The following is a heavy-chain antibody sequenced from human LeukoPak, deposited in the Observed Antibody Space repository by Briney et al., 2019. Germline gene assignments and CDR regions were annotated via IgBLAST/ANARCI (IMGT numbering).Heavy chain of an antibody. CDR1: GGSFSGYY. Sequence: SETLSLTCAVYGGSFSGYYWSWIRQPPGKGLEWIGEINHSGSTNYNPSLKSRVTMSVDTSKNQFSLRLSAVTAADTAVYYCARDRYGDPSYYYYMDVWGKGTTVTISS. CDR2: INHSGST. CDR3: ARDRYGDPSYYYYMDV. J-gene: IGHJ6*03. D-gene: IGHD4-17*01. V-gene: IGHV4-34*01.